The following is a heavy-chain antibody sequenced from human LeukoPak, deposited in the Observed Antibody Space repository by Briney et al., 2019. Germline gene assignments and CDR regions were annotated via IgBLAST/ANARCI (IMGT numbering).Heavy chain of an antibody. V-gene: IGHV1-69*05. D-gene: IGHD2-8*01. CDR2: IIPIFGTA. Sequence: SVKVSCKASGGTFTSYAISWVRQAPGQGLEWMGRIIPIFGTANYAQKFQGRVTITTDESTSTAYMELSSLRSQDTAVYYWAREDIVLMVYGSYFDYWGQGTLVTVSS. J-gene: IGHJ4*02. CDR1: GGTFTSYA. CDR3: AREDIVLMVYGSYFDY.